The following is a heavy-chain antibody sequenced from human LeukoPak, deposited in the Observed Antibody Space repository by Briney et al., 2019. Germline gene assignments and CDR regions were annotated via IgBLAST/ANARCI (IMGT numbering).Heavy chain of an antibody. J-gene: IGHJ6*02. CDR1: GGSFSGYY. CDR3: ARQIDYDGMDV. V-gene: IGHV4-34*01. Sequence: SETLSLTCAVYGGSFSGYYWSWIRQPPGKGLEWIGEINHSGSTNYNPSLKSRVTISVDTSKNQFSLKLSSVTAADTAVYYCARQIDYDGMDVWGQGTTVTVSS. CDR2: INHSGST.